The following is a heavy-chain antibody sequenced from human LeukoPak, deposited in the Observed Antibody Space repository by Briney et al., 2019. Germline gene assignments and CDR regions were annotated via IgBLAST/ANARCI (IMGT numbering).Heavy chain of an antibody. J-gene: IGHJ4*02. CDR3: ARHYDFWSGRYFDY. Sequence: SETLSLTCTVSGGSISSSNYYWGWIRQPPGKGLEWIGSIYYSGSTYYNPSLKSRVTISVDTSKNQFSPKLSSVTAADTAVYYCARHYDFWSGRYFDYWGQGTLVTVSS. V-gene: IGHV4-39*01. D-gene: IGHD3-3*01. CDR2: IYYSGST. CDR1: GGSISSSNYY.